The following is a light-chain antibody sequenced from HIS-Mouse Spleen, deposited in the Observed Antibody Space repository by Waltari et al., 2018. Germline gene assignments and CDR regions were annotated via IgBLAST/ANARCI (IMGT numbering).Light chain of an antibody. CDR1: PGSSSY. CDR2: ASS. V-gene: IGKV1-8*01. Sequence: AIRMTQSPSSLSASTGDRVTITCRASPGSSSYLAWYQQKPGKAPKLLIYASSTLQSGFPSMFSGSGSGTDFTLTISCLQSEDFATYYCQQYYSYPLTFGGGTK. J-gene: IGKJ4*01. CDR3: QQYYSYPLT.